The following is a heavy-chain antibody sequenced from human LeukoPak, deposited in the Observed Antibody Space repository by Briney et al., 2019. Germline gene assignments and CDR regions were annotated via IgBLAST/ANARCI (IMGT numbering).Heavy chain of an antibody. CDR1: GYTFTSYD. V-gene: IGHV1-8*03. J-gene: IGHJ6*03. D-gene: IGHD4-11*01. CDR3: ARGGYDYTAFYYYMDV. Sequence: ASVKVFCKASGYTFTSYDINWVRQATGQGLEWMGWMNPNSGNTGYVQKFQGRVTITRNTSISTAYMELSSLRSEDTAVYYCARGGYDYTAFYYYMDVWGKGTTVTVSS. CDR2: MNPNSGNT.